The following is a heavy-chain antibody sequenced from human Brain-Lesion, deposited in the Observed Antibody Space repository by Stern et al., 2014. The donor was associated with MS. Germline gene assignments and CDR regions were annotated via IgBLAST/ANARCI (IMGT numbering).Heavy chain of an antibody. J-gene: IGHJ6*02. D-gene: IGHD3-3*01. CDR3: ARDQRGITIFGVVTDYYYLGMDV. Sequence: VQLVESGAEVKKPGASVKVSCKTSGYIFTGYYIHWVRQAPGQRLEWMAWINPNTGGTKDAQKLQGRVTMSRDTSISTAYVELSSLTSDDTAVYYCARDQRGITIFGVVTDYYYLGMDVWGQGTTVTVSS. CDR1: GYIFTGYY. CDR2: INPNTGGT. V-gene: IGHV1-2*02.